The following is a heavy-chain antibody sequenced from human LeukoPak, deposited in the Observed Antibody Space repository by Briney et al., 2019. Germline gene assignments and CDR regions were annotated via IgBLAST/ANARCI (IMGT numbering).Heavy chain of an antibody. CDR1: ELTFSGYA. Sequence: GGSLRLSCEAFELTFSGYAMSWVRQAPGRGLEWVSTISASSDATYYADSVKGRFTISRDNSKNKLYLQMTNLRVDDTAIYYCAKDAGYGSSHSDCWGQGTLVTVSS. CDR3: AKDAGYGSSHSDC. J-gene: IGHJ4*02. CDR2: ISASSDAT. D-gene: IGHD1-26*01. V-gene: IGHV3-23*01.